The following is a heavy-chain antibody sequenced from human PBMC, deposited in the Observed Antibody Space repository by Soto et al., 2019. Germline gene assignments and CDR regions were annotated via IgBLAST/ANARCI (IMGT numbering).Heavy chain of an antibody. Sequence: ASLKVSCKSSGGTFSSYAISWVRQAPGQGLEWMGGIIPIFGTANYAQKFQGRVTITADESTSTAYMELSSLRSEDTAIYYCAKLTAVTGILGTFDIWGQGTMVTVSS. V-gene: IGHV1-69*13. CDR3: AKLTAVTGILGTFDI. CDR2: IIPIFGTA. CDR1: GGTFSSYA. J-gene: IGHJ3*02. D-gene: IGHD6-19*01.